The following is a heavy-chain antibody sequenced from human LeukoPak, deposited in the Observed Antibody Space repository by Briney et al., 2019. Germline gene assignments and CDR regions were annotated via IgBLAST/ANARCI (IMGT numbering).Heavy chain of an antibody. Sequence: GASVKVSCKASGYTFTDYYLHWVRQAPGQGFEWMGWINPNSGDTNYAQKFQGRVTTTRDTSISTAHMEMSRPRSDDTAVYYCARANFLYCSSTTCLFDYWGQGTLVTVSS. J-gene: IGHJ4*02. V-gene: IGHV1-2*02. D-gene: IGHD2-2*01. CDR1: GYTFTDYY. CDR2: INPNSGDT. CDR3: ARANFLYCSSTTCLFDY.